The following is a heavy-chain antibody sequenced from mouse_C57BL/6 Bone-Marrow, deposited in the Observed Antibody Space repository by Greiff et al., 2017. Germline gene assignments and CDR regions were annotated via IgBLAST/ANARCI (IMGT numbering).Heavy chain of an antibody. Sequence: QVHLKQSGPELVKPGASVKVSCKASGYTFTSSWMNWVKQRPGQGLEWIGRIHPSDSDTNYNQKFKGKATLTADKSSSTAYMQLSSLTSADSAVYDSAIPTSGTGAMDVWGKGTSVTVSS. CDR3: AIPTSGTGAMDV. CDR1: GYTFTSSW. J-gene: IGHJ4*01. D-gene: IGHD3-1*01. CDR2: IHPSDSDT. V-gene: IGHV1-74*01.